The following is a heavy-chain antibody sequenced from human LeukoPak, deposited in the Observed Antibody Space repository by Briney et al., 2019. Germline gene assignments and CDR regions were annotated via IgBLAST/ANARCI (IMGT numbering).Heavy chain of an antibody. V-gene: IGHV5-51*01. CDR3: ARGDDFWSGLAVG. CDR2: IYPGDSDT. D-gene: IGHD3-3*01. J-gene: IGHJ4*02. CDR1: GYSLSNYW. Sequence: GESLKISCKGSGYSLSNYWIAWVRQMPGKGLEWVGIIYPGDSDTKYSPSFQGQVTISADKSISTAYLQWSSLKASDTAMYYCARGDDFWSGLAVGWGQGTLVTVSS.